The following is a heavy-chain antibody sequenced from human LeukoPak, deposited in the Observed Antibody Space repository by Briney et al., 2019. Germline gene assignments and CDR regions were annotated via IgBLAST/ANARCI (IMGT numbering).Heavy chain of an antibody. CDR3: TKRGRDWGPFDY. D-gene: IGHD7-27*01. V-gene: IGHV3-23*01. J-gene: IGHJ4*02. Sequence: GGSLRLSCVASGFIFSSYAMSWVRQSPGKGLEWVSSISASGDRTYYPDSVKGRFTISRDNSKNTLYLEMDSLRDEDTAVYYGTKRGRDWGPFDYWGQGTLVTVSS. CDR2: ISASGDRT. CDR1: GFIFSSYA.